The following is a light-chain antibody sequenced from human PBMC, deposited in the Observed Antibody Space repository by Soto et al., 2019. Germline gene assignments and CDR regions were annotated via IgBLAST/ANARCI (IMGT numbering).Light chain of an antibody. Sequence: SCELTQPPSVPVSPGQTASITCSGDKLGDKYACWYQQKPGQSPVLVIYQDSKRPSGIPERFSGSNSGNTATLTIRGTQAMDEADYYCQAWDSSTAVFGGGTKLTVL. V-gene: IGLV3-1*01. CDR2: QDS. CDR3: QAWDSSTAV. CDR1: KLGDKY. J-gene: IGLJ2*01.